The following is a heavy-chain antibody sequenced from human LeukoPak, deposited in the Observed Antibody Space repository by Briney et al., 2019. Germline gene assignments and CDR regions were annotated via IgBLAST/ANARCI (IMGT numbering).Heavy chain of an antibody. Sequence: GGSLRLSCAASGFTFSSYAMSWVRQAPGKGLEWVSAISGSGGSTYYADSVKGRFTISRDTSKNTLYLQMNSLRAEDTAVYYCAKSSAGYSSSPYYFDYWGQGTLVTVSS. D-gene: IGHD6-13*01. V-gene: IGHV3-23*01. J-gene: IGHJ4*02. CDR1: GFTFSSYA. CDR3: AKSSAGYSSSPYYFDY. CDR2: ISGSGGST.